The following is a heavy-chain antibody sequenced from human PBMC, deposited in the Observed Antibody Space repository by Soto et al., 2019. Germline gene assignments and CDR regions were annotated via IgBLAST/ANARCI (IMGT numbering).Heavy chain of an antibody. CDR2: IYSGGNS. D-gene: IGHD6-19*01. J-gene: IGHJ4*02. CDR3: ATSLSPVAGRPLHN. CDR1: GLTVATNS. V-gene: IGHV3-53*01. Sequence: GGSLRLSCEASGLTVATNSFIWVRQAPGKGLEWVSVIYSGGNSYYADSARGRFSVSRDSSKNTLYLQISSLRAGDTAMYYCATSLSPVAGRPLHNWGQGTLVTRLL.